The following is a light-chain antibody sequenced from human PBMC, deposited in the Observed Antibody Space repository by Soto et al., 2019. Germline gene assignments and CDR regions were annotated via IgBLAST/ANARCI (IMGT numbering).Light chain of an antibody. J-gene: IGLJ1*01. CDR1: SSDVGGYNY. CDR2: EVS. CDR3: CSYTSSSPLV. Sequence: QSALTQPASVSGSPGQSITISCTGTSSDVGGYNYVSWYQQHPGKAPKLMIYEVSNRPSGVSNRFSGSKSGNTASLTISGLQADDEADYYCCSYTSSSPLVFGTGTKLTVL. V-gene: IGLV2-14*01.